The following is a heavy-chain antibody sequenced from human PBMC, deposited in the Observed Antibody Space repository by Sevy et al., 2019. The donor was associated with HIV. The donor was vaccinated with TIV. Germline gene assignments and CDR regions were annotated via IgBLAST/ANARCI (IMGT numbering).Heavy chain of an antibody. CDR1: GGSISSYY. D-gene: IGHD1-26*01. CDR2: IYTSGST. Sequence: SETLSLTCTVSGGSISSYYWSWIRQPAGKGLEWIGRIYTSGSTNYNPSLKSRVTMSVDTSKNQFYLKLSSVTAADTAVYYCARGAGIVGDYKYYYYYGMDVWGQGTTVTVSS. J-gene: IGHJ6*02. CDR3: ARGAGIVGDYKYYYYYGMDV. V-gene: IGHV4-4*07.